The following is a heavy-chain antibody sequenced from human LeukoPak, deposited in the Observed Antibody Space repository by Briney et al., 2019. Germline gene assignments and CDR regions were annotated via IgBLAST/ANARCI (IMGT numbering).Heavy chain of an antibody. J-gene: IGHJ4*02. V-gene: IGHV4-34*01. D-gene: IGHD3-22*01. CDR3: ARGPTYYYDSSSMGVD. CDR1: GGSFSGYY. Sequence: SETLSLTCAVYGGSFSGYYWSWIRQPPGKGLEWIGEINHSGSTNYNPSLKSRVTISVDTSKNQFSLKLSSVTAADTAVYYCARGPTYYYDSSSMGVDWGQGTLVTVSS. CDR2: INHSGST.